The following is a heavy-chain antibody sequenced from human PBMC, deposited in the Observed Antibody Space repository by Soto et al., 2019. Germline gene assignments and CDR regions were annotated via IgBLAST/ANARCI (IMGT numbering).Heavy chain of an antibody. V-gene: IGHV4-59*01. CDR3: ARAHAPTLPFDY. D-gene: IGHD2-15*01. Sequence: SETLSLTCTVSGGSMRNVYWSWIRQPPGKRLEWIGFIFHSGNAKYNPSLKSRVTISIGTSKSQFSLSLDSATAADTAVYFCARAHAPTLPFDYWGLGTLVTVSS. CDR1: GGSMRNVY. J-gene: IGHJ4*01. CDR2: IFHSGNA.